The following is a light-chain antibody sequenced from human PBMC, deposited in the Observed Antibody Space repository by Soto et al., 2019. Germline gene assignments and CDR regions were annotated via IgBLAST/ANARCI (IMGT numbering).Light chain of an antibody. J-gene: IGKJ1*01. V-gene: IGKV2-30*01. Sequence: DVVLTQSPLSLPVTLGQPASISCRSSQSLVDSDGNTFLNWFQQRPGQSPRRLIYRVSSRDSGVPDRFSGSGSGTDFTLKISGVEAEDVGVYYCMQGTHWPPTFGQGTKVEIK. CDR2: RVS. CDR1: QSLVDSDGNTF. CDR3: MQGTHWPPT.